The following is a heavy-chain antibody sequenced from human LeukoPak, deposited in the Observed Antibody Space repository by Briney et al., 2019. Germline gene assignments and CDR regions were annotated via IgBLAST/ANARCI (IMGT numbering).Heavy chain of an antibody. J-gene: IGHJ4*02. CDR1: GFTFSSYA. CDR2: ISYDGSNK. CDR3: AAQYYYDSSGYSSSFDY. D-gene: IGHD3-22*01. V-gene: IGHV3-30*04. Sequence: GRSLRLSCAASGFTFSSYAMHWVRQAPGKGLEWVAVISYDGSNKYYADSVKGRFTISRDNSKNTLYLQMNSLRAEDTAVYYCAAQYYYDSSGYSSSFDYWGQGTLVTVSS.